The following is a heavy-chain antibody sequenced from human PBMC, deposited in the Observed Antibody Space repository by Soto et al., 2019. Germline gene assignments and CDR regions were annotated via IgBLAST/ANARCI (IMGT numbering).Heavy chain of an antibody. CDR3: ARFMTTVTNLAFDI. CDR2: IYYSGST. CDR1: GGSISSYY. D-gene: IGHD4-17*01. Sequence: PSETLSLTCTVSGGSISSYYWSWIRQPPGKGLEWIGYIYYSGSTNYNPSLKSRVTISVDTSKNQFSLKLSSVTAADTAVYYCARFMTTVTNLAFDIWGQGTMVTVS. V-gene: IGHV4-59*01. J-gene: IGHJ3*02.